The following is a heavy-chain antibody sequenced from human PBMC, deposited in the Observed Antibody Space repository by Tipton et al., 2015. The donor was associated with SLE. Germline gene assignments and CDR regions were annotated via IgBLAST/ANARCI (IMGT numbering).Heavy chain of an antibody. CDR1: GGSISSSSYY. Sequence: TLSLTCTVSGGSISSSSYYWGWIRQPPGKGLEWIGNIYYSGSTNYNPSLKSRVTISVDTSKNQFSLRLSSVTAADTAVYSCARDTRSSRYFQHWGQGILVTVSS. V-gene: IGHV4-39*07. J-gene: IGHJ1*01. CDR2: IYYSGST. D-gene: IGHD6-6*01. CDR3: ARDTRSSRYFQH.